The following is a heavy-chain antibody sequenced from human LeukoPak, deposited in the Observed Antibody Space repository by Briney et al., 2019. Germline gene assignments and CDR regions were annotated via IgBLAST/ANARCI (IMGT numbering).Heavy chain of an antibody. J-gene: IGHJ3*02. CDR3: ARDPTTVTKGLDI. D-gene: IGHD4-17*01. CDR1: GGSISSHY. Sequence: PSETLSHTCTVSGGSISSHYWTWIRQPPGKGLEWIGYVSHIGSTNYNPSLKSRVTISVDTSKNQFSLKLTSVTPADAAVYFCARDPTTVTKGLDIWGQGTMVTVSS. V-gene: IGHV4-59*11. CDR2: VSHIGST.